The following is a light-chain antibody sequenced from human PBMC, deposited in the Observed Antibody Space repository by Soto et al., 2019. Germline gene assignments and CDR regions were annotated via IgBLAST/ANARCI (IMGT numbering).Light chain of an antibody. CDR2: GAS. CDR1: RSVSTN. CDR3: QQFDNWPPKT. Sequence: EIIMTQSPATLSVSPGESATLSCRASRSVSTNLAWYQQKPGQPPRVLMYGASTRAPGIPARFSGSGSGTEFALTISSLQSEDFAVYYCQQFDNWPPKTFGQGTRLEI. V-gene: IGKV3-15*01. J-gene: IGKJ2*01.